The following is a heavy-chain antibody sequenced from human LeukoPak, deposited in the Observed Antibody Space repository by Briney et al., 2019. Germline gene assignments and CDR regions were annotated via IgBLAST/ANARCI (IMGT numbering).Heavy chain of an antibody. CDR2: ISGSGGST. Sequence: GGSLRLSCAASGFTFSSYAMSWVRQAPGKGLEWVSAISGSGGSTYYADSVKGRFTISRDNSKNTLHLQMNSLRAEDTAVYYCAKDPWEGWLPRDYWGQGTLVTVSS. D-gene: IGHD5-12*01. CDR3: AKDPWEGWLPRDY. J-gene: IGHJ4*02. CDR1: GFTFSSYA. V-gene: IGHV3-23*01.